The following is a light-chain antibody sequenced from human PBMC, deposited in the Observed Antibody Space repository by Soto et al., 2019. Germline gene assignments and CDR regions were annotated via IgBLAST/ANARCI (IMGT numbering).Light chain of an antibody. V-gene: IGLV2-8*01. CDR3: SSYADSNNVEVL. Sequence: QSALTQPPSASGSPGQSVTIACTGTSSDVGSCKYVSWYQQHPGKAPKLIIYEVIKRPSGVPDRFSGSKSGNTASLTVSGLQAEDEADYYCSSYADSNNVEVLCGGGTQLTVL. CDR1: SSDVGSCKY. CDR2: EVI. J-gene: IGLJ2*01.